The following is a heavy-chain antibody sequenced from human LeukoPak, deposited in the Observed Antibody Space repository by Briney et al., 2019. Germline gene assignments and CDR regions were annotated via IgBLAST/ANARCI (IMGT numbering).Heavy chain of an antibody. D-gene: IGHD6-19*01. CDR2: IIPIFGTA. J-gene: IGHJ1*01. V-gene: IGHV1-69*13. CDR3: ARILSSSWYEYFHH. Sequence: ASVKVSCKASGGTFSNYAISWVRQAPGQGLEWMGAIIPIFGTANYAQKFQGRVTITADGSTSTAYMELSSLRSEDTAVYYCARILSSSWYEYFHHWGQGTLVTVSS. CDR1: GGTFSNYA.